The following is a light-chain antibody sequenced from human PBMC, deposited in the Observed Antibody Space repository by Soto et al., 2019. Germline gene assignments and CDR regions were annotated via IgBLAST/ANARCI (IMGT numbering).Light chain of an antibody. CDR1: SSDVGGYNY. J-gene: IGLJ2*01. V-gene: IGLV2-8*01. Sequence: QSALTQPPSASGSPAQSVTISCNGTSSDVGGYNYVSWYQQHPGKAPKLMISEVSKRPSGVPDRFSGSKSGNTASLTVSGLQAEDEADYYCSSFAGNNNLVFGGGTKLTVL. CDR2: EVS. CDR3: SSFAGNNNLV.